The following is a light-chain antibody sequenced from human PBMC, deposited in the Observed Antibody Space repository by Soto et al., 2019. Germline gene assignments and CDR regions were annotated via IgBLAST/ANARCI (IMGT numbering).Light chain of an antibody. CDR3: QQYGSSPIT. J-gene: IGKJ5*01. CDR2: GAS. CDR1: QSVSNSY. V-gene: IGKV3-20*01. Sequence: EIVLTQSPGTLSLSPGERATLSCRASQSVSNSYFAWYQRKPGQAPRLLIYGASSRATGIPDRFSGSGSGTDFTLTISRLEPEDFAVYYCQQYGSSPITFGRGTRLEIK.